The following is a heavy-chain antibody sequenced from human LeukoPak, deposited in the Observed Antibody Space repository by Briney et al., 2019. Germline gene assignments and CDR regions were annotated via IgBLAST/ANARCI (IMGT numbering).Heavy chain of an antibody. CDR2: IYYSGST. J-gene: IGHJ4*02. CDR3: ARSGSYYYDRSGSFFDY. D-gene: IGHD3-22*01. CDR1: GGSISSYY. V-gene: IGHV4-59*01. Sequence: SETLSLTCTVSGGSISSYYWSWIRQPPGKGLEWIGYIYYSGSTNYNPSLKSRVTISVDTSKNQFSLKLSSVTAADTAVYYCARSGSYYYDRSGSFFDYWGQGTLVTVSS.